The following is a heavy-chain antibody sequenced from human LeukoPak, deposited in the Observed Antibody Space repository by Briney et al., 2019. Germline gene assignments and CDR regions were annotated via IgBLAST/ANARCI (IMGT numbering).Heavy chain of an antibody. D-gene: IGHD1-26*01. Sequence: GGSLRLSCAASGFTFSNYGMTWVRQAPEKGLEWVSSISGSGHSTYYADSVKGRVTISRDNSKNTLYLQMNSLRADDTAVYYCAKDRSVSGSSENNWFDPWGQGTLVTVSS. J-gene: IGHJ5*02. CDR1: GFTFSNYG. CDR2: ISGSGHST. V-gene: IGHV3-23*01. CDR3: AKDRSVSGSSENNWFDP.